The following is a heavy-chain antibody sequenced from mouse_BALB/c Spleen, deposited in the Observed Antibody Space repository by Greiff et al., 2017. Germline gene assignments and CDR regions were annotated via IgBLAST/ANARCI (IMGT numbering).Heavy chain of an antibody. CDR1: GYSITSDYA. V-gene: IGHV3-2*02. Sequence: DVQLQESGPGLVKPSQSLSLTCTVTGYSITSDYAWNWIRQFPGNKLEWMGYISYSGSTSYNPSLKSRISITRDTSKNQFFLQLNSVTTEDTATYYCARAYYGNPYWYFDVWGAGTTVTVSS. J-gene: IGHJ1*01. D-gene: IGHD2-10*01. CDR2: ISYSGST. CDR3: ARAYYGNPYWYFDV.